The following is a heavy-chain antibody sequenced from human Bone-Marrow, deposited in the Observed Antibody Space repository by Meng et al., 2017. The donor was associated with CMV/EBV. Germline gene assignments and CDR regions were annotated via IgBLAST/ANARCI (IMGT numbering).Heavy chain of an antibody. Sequence: ASVQVSCKAAGYIFTSYGITWVRQDPGQGLEWMGWIGINDGKTNYAQKLQGRVTMTTDTSTRTANKELRRMRSDDTAVYYCSTSSLGVYYVPVDYWGQGTLVTVSS. J-gene: IGHJ4*02. CDR3: STSSLGVYYVPVDY. CDR2: IGINDGKT. D-gene: IGHD3-3*01. V-gene: IGHV1-18*01. CDR1: GYIFTSYG.